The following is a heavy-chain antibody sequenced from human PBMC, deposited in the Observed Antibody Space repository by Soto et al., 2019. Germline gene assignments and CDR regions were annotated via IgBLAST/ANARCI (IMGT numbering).Heavy chain of an antibody. CDR2: IDAEDGET. V-gene: IGHV1-24*01. CDR3: ATLPRTIERTPAAIWSFDS. Sequence: GASVKVSCKVSGYSLSDLSIHWVRQAPGKGLEWMGGIDAEDGETNYAQKLQGRGTMTEDTSTDTAYMELSSLTSEDTAMYYCATLPRTIERTPAAIWSFDSWGQGTLVTVSS. D-gene: IGHD2-2*01. J-gene: IGHJ4*02. CDR1: GYSLSDLS.